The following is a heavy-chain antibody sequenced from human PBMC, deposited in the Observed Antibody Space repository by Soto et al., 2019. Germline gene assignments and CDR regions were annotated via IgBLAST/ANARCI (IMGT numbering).Heavy chain of an antibody. D-gene: IGHD1-20*01. CDR2: ISSSGSTI. Sequence: GGSLRLSCAASGFTFSDYYMSWIRQAPGKGLEWVSYISSSGSTIYYADSVKGRFTISRDNAKNSLYLQMNSLRAEDTAVYYCARNNWNDAWDWFDPWGQGTLVTVSS. CDR1: GFTFSDYY. CDR3: ARNNWNDAWDWFDP. V-gene: IGHV3-11*01. J-gene: IGHJ5*02.